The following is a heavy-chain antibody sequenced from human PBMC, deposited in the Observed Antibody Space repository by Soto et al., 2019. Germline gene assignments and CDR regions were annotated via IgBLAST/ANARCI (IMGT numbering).Heavy chain of an antibody. CDR2: IIAIFGTA. Sequence: QVQLVQSGAEVKKPGSSVKVSCKASGGTFSRYAISWVRQAPGQGLEWMGGIIAIFGTANYAQKFQGRVKITADESTSTAYMELSSLTSEDTAVYYCARDIVFGGTYGMDVWGQGTTVTVSS. J-gene: IGHJ6*02. V-gene: IGHV1-69*12. D-gene: IGHD3-16*01. CDR3: ARDIVFGGTYGMDV. CDR1: GGTFSRYA.